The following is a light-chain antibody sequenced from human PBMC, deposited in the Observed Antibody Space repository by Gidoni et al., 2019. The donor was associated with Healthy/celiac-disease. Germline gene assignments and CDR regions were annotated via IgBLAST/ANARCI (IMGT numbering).Light chain of an antibody. Sequence: QSPLTPPASVSGSPGQSITISCTGTSSDVGGYNYVSWYQQYPGKAPKLMIYDVSNRPSGVSNRFSGSKSGNTASLTISGLQAEDEADYYCSSYTISSTLVVFGGGTKLTVL. CDR1: SSDVGGYNY. CDR2: DVS. V-gene: IGLV2-14*01. J-gene: IGLJ2*01. CDR3: SSYTISSTLVV.